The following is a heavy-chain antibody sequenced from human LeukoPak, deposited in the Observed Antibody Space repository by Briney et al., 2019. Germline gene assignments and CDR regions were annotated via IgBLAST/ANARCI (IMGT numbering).Heavy chain of an antibody. D-gene: IGHD3-22*01. Sequence: SETLSPPCTGSGGSLSGYFWSWIRPPPGEGLEWNADNRDTGSTNHNPSLKSRVTISLDTSKNQFSLKLSSVTAADTALYYCVRRGKFVSSGPLGAFDIWGQGTMVTVSS. V-gene: IGHV4-59*08. J-gene: IGHJ3*02. CDR1: GGSLSGYF. CDR2: NRDTGST. CDR3: VRRGKFVSSGPLGAFDI.